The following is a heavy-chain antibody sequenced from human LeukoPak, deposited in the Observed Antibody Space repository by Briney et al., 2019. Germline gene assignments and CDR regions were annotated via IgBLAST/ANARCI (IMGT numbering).Heavy chain of an antibody. J-gene: IGHJ4*02. Sequence: PETLSLTCTVSGGSISSSRYYWGWIPRPPGKGLEWIGSCYCSGSHYYNTTLKSRVTISVATSKNQFTLKLSSVTAADTAVDYCASSTTSDEAAQFDYWGQGTLVTVSS. V-gene: IGHV4-39*01. CDR1: GGSISSSRYY. CDR3: ASSTTSDEAAQFDY. D-gene: IGHD1-14*01. CDR2: CYCSGSH.